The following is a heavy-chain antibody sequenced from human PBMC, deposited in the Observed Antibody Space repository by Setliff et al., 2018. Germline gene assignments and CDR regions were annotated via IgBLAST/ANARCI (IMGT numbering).Heavy chain of an antibody. Sequence: SETLSLTCTVSGGSISTYYWSWIRQPPGKGLEWIGYVYYSGIANYSPSLKSRLTISVDTSKNQFSLKLRSVTAADTAVYYCARGGTFRYFDYWGQGAPVTVSS. CDR3: ARGGTFRYFDY. V-gene: IGHV4-59*01. J-gene: IGHJ4*02. D-gene: IGHD5-12*01. CDR1: GGSISTYY. CDR2: VYYSGIA.